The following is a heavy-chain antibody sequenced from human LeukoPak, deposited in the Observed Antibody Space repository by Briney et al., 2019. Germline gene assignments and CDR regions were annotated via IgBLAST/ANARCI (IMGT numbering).Heavy chain of an antibody. CDR2: IYYSGST. V-gene: IGHV4-30-4*08. CDR1: GGSISSGDYY. J-gene: IGHJ4*02. Sequence: SQTLSLTCTVSGGSISSGDYYWSWIRQPPGKGLEWIGYIYYSGSTYYNPSLKSRVTISVETSKNQFSLKLSSVTAADTAVYYCAREIDSGSYSGGFDYWGQGTLVTVSS. D-gene: IGHD1-26*01. CDR3: AREIDSGSYSGGFDY.